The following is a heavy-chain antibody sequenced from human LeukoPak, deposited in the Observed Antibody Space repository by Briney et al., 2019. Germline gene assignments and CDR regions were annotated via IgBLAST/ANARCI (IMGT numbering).Heavy chain of an antibody. D-gene: IGHD2-8*02. Sequence: PSETLSLTCSVSGGSIFSNTFYWGWVRQPPGKGLERIGTVYYTVSTYYKSSLKSPVPTSVAPSKNPFSLTLSSVTAADTAVYYCARLPGGVVYTFPWGQGTLVTVSS. V-gene: IGHV4-39*01. J-gene: IGHJ5*02. CDR1: GGSIFSNTFY. CDR2: VYYTVST. CDR3: ARLPGGVVYTFP.